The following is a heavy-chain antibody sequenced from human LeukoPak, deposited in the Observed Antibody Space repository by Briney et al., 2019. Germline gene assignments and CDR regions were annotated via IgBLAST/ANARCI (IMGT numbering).Heavy chain of an antibody. D-gene: IGHD3-22*01. J-gene: IGHJ4*02. V-gene: IGHV1-18*01. CDR2: VSAYNGNT. Sequence: ASVKVSCKASGYTFTSYGISWVRQAPGQGLEWMGWVSAYNGNTNYAQKLQGRVTMTTDTSTSTAYMELRSLRSDDTAVYYCARDRATMIVVAAVDYWGQGTLVTVSS. CDR3: ARDRATMIVVAAVDY. CDR1: GYTFTSYG.